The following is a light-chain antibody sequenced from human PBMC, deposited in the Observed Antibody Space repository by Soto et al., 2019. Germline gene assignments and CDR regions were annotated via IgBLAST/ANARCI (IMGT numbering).Light chain of an antibody. CDR2: EVS. Sequence: QSVLTQPASVSGSPGQSITISCTGTSSDVGGYNYVSWYQQHPGKAPKLMIYEVSNRPSRVSNRFCGSKSGNTASLTISGLQAEDEADYYCSSYTISSSSYVCGTRTKATVL. V-gene: IGLV2-14*01. CDR1: SSDVGGYNY. J-gene: IGLJ1*01. CDR3: SSYTISSSSYV.